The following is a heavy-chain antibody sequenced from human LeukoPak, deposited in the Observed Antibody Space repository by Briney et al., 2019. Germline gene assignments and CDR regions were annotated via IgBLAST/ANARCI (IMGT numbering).Heavy chain of an antibody. CDR1: GCTFTSYD. D-gene: IGHD3-22*01. V-gene: IGHV1-8*01. Sequence: GASVKVSCKASGCTFTSYDINWVRQATGQGLEWMGWMNPNSGNTGYAQNFQGRVTMTRNTSISTAYMELSSLRSEDTAVYYCARRYSDSGNYYYMDVWGKGTTVTISS. CDR3: ARRYSDSGNYYYMDV. J-gene: IGHJ6*03. CDR2: MNPNSGNT.